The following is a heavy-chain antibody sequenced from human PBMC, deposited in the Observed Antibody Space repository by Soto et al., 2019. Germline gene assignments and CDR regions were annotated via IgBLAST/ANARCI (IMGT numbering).Heavy chain of an antibody. V-gene: IGHV1-8*01. CDR3: ARENGDFDY. Sequence: QVQLVQSGAEVKKAGASVKVSCKAAGYTFTNYDINWVRQASGQGLEWMGWLTPNSGDTGIAQKFRGRLTMTRNTSISTAYMELSSLRSEDSAVYYCARENGDFDYWGQGSQVTVSS. CDR1: GYTFTNYD. J-gene: IGHJ4*02. CDR2: LTPNSGDT. D-gene: IGHD4-17*01.